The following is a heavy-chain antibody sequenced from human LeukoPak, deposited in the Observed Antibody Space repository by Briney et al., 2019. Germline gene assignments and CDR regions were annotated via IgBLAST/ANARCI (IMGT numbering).Heavy chain of an antibody. V-gene: IGHV1-8*01. CDR1: GYTFTSYD. D-gene: IGHD3-10*01. CDR2: MNPNSGNT. Sequence: GASVKLSCKASGYTFTSYDINWGRQATGQGLEWMGWMNPNSGNTGYAQKFQGRVTITADKSTSTAYMELSSLRSEDTAVYYCARGLGSNRITMAVWGQGTLVTVSS. CDR3: ARGLGSNRITMAV. J-gene: IGHJ4*02.